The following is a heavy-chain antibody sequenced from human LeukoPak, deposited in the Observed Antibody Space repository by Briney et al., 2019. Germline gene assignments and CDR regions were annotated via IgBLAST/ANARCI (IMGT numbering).Heavy chain of an antibody. CDR2: IYYSGST. D-gene: IGHD6-13*01. V-gene: IGHV4-59*08. Sequence: PSETLSLTCTVSGGSISSYYWSWIRQPPGKGLEWIGYIYYSGSTNYNPSLKSRVTISVDTSKNQFSLKLSSVTAADTAVYYCARGPDRSIAAAGLLDYWGQGTLVTVSS. J-gene: IGHJ4*02. CDR3: ARGPDRSIAAAGLLDY. CDR1: GGSISSYY.